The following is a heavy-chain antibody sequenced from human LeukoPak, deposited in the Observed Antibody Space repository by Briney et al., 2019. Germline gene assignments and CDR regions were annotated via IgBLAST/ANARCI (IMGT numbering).Heavy chain of an antibody. Sequence: SETLSLTCTVSGGSISSHYWSWIRQPPGKGLEWIGYIYYSGSTNYNPSLKSRVTISVDTSKNQFSLKLSSVTAADTAVHYCAREYCSGGSCYPNYWGQGTLVTVSS. CDR1: GGSISSHY. CDR3: AREYCSGGSCYPNY. V-gene: IGHV4-59*11. CDR2: IYYSGST. J-gene: IGHJ4*02. D-gene: IGHD2-15*01.